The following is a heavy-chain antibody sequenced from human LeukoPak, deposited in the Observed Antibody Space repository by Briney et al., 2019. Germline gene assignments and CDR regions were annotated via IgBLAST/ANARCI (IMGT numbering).Heavy chain of an antibody. V-gene: IGHV3-21*01. CDR2: ISSSSSYI. J-gene: IGHJ4*02. Sequence: PGGSLRLSCAASGFTFSSYSMNWVRQAPGKGLEWVSSISSSSSYIYYADSVKGRFTISRDNAKNSLHLQMNSLRAEDTAVYYCARDLRHYYDSSGYFSWGQGTLVTVSS. CDR1: GFTFSSYS. D-gene: IGHD3-22*01. CDR3: ARDLRHYYDSSGYFS.